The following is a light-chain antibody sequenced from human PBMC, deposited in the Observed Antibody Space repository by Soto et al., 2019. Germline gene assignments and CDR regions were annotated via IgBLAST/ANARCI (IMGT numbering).Light chain of an antibody. V-gene: IGLV2-14*03. CDR2: DVS. Sequence: QSALTPPASVSWSPGQSITISCTGASSYVGGFDHVSWYQQHPGKVPRLLIYDVSSRPSGVSDRFSGSKSGNTASLTISGLQAEDEADYYCNSFTTTNTYVFGTGTKVTVL. CDR3: NSFTTTNTYV. CDR1: SSYVGGFDH. J-gene: IGLJ1*01.